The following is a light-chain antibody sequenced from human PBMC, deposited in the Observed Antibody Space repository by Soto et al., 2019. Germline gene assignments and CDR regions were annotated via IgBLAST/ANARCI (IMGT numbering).Light chain of an antibody. CDR1: QSVSSSY. CDR3: QQYGSSPWT. Sequence: EIVWTQYPGTLSLSPGERATLSCRASQSVSSSYLAWYQQKPGQAPRLLIYGASSRATGIPDRFSGSGSGTDFTLTISRLEPEDFAVYYCQQYGSSPWTFGQGTKVEIK. CDR2: GAS. J-gene: IGKJ1*01. V-gene: IGKV3-20*01.